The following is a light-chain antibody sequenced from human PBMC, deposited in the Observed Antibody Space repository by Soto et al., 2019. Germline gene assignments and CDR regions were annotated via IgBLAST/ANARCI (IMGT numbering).Light chain of an antibody. CDR2: GAS. CDR3: QQYNNWPPIT. V-gene: IGKV3-15*01. J-gene: IGKJ5*01. Sequence: EIEMTQSPSTLSVSPGERATISCRASQSVSGNLAWYQQKPGQAPRLLIYGASTRATAIPARFSGSGSGTEVTLTISSLQSEDFAVYYCQQYNNWPPITFGQGTRLEIK. CDR1: QSVSGN.